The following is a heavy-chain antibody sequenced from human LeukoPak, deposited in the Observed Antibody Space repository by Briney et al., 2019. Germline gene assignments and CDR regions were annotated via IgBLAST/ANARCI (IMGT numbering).Heavy chain of an antibody. CDR1: GFTFSNYW. CDR3: ARGDPGDD. Sequence: PGGSLRLSCAASGFTFSNYWMHWVRQAPGKGLVWVSRINRDGSFTNYADSVKGRFTTSRDNAKNTVYLQMNSLRGEDTAAYYCARGDPGDDWGQGTLVTVSS. V-gene: IGHV3-74*01. CDR2: INRDGSFT. J-gene: IGHJ4*02.